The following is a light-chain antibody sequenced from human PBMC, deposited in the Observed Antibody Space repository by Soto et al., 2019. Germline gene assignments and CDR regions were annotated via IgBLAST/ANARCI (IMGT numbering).Light chain of an antibody. Sequence: QSVLTQPPSASGTPGQRVTISCSGSYSNVETNYVYWYQQVPGTAPKLLIYTNDQRPSGVPDRFSASKSGTSASLAISGLRSEDEADYFCSATDDSLGGPVFGGGTQLTV. CDR3: SATDDSLGGPV. J-gene: IGLJ2*01. V-gene: IGLV1-47*02. CDR2: TND. CDR1: YSNVETNY.